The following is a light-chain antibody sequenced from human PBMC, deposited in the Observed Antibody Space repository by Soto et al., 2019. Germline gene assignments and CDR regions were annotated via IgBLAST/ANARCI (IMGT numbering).Light chain of an antibody. V-gene: IGKV1-39*01. Sequence: DIQMTQSPSSVSASVGDRVTITFRASQSISSYLNWYQQKPGKAPKLLIYAASSLQSGVPSRFSGSGSGTDFTLTISSLQPEDFATYYCQQSYSTPLTFGGGTKVDIK. J-gene: IGKJ4*01. CDR2: AAS. CDR1: QSISSY. CDR3: QQSYSTPLT.